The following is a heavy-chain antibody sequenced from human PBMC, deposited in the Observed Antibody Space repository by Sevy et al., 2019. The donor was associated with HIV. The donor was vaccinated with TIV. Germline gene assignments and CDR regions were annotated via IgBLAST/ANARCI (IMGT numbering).Heavy chain of an antibody. V-gene: IGHV1-8*01. CDR1: GYTFTSYD. D-gene: IGHD2-2*02. Sequence: ASVKVSCKASGYTFTSYDINWVRQATGQGLEWMGWMNPNSGNTGYAQKFQGRVTMTRNTSISTAYMELRSLRSEDTAVYYCARGRVIVVVPAAIRGRGNYYYYYGMDVWGQGTTVTVSS. J-gene: IGHJ6*02. CDR2: MNPNSGNT. CDR3: ARGRVIVVVPAAIRGRGNYYYYYGMDV.